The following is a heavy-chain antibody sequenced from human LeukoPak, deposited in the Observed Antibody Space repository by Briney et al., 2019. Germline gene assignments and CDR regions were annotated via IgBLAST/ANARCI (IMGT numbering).Heavy chain of an antibody. J-gene: IGHJ4*02. CDR2: INPSGGST. V-gene: IGHV1-46*03. D-gene: IGHD1-26*01. CDR3: ARDRLVRFGGSYLYY. CDR1: GYTFTSYY. Sequence: ASVKVSCKASGYTFTSYYMHWVRQAPGQGLEWMGIINPSGGSTSYAQKFQGRVTMTRDTSTSTVYMELSSLRSEDTAVYYCARDRLVRFGGSYLYYWGQGTLVTVSS.